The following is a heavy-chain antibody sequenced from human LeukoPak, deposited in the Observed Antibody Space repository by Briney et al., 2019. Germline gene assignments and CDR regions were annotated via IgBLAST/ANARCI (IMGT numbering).Heavy chain of an antibody. CDR3: ATYTEDYSGPAFAP. D-gene: IGHD3-16*01. CDR2: IHYSGNT. Sequence: SETLSLTCTVSGGSLSSSIHYWGWVRQSPRKGLEWIGTIHYSGNTYYNPSLRSRLTISLDTSNNQFSLKLSSVTAADTAVYYCATYTEDYSGPAFAPWGQGTLVIVSS. J-gene: IGHJ5*02. CDR1: GGSLSSSIHY. V-gene: IGHV4-39*07.